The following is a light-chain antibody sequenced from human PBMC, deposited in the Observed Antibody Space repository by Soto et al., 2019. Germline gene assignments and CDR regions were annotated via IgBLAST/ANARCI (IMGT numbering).Light chain of an antibody. CDR2: DAS. Sequence: EIALTQSPSTLSLSPGERATLTCRASQSVSSYLAWYQQKPGQAPRLLIYDASDRATGIPARFSGSGSGTDFTLTISSLQSEDFAVYFCQQYNKWPRTFGQGTKVDIK. V-gene: IGKV3-11*01. J-gene: IGKJ1*01. CDR3: QQYNKWPRT. CDR1: QSVSSY.